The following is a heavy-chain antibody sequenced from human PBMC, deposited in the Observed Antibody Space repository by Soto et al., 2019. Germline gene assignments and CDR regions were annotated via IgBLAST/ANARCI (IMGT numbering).Heavy chain of an antibody. D-gene: IGHD2-2*01. J-gene: IGHJ6*03. Sequence: PGGSLRLSCAASGFTFSSYAMSWVRQAPGKGLEWVSAISGSGGSTYYADSVKGRFTISRDNSKNTLYLQMNSLRAEDTAVYYCAKDGDLVPAGTNYYYYYMDVWGKGTTVTVSS. CDR2: ISGSGGST. CDR1: GFTFSSYA. V-gene: IGHV3-23*01. CDR3: AKDGDLVPAGTNYYYYYMDV.